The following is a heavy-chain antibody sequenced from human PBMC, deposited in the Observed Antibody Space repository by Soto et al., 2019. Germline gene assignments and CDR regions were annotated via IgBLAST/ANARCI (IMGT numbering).Heavy chain of an antibody. V-gene: IGHV4-59*08. Sequence: SETLSLTCTVSGGSISSYYWSWIRQPPGKGLEWIGYIYYSGSTNYNPSLKSRVTISVDTSKNQFSLKLSSVTAADTAVYYCARHALNYDILTGYYGESPFDYWGQGTLVTVSS. CDR2: IYYSGST. D-gene: IGHD3-9*01. CDR3: ARHALNYDILTGYYGESPFDY. CDR1: GGSISSYY. J-gene: IGHJ4*02.